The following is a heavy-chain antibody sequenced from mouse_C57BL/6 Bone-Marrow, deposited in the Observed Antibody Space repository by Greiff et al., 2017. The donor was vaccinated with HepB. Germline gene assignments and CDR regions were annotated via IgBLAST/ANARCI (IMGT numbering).Heavy chain of an antibody. J-gene: IGHJ3*01. CDR1: EYEFPSHD. CDR3: ARRGVTTTGAY. Sequence: EVKVEESGGGLVQPGESLKLSCESNEYEFPSHDMSWVRKTPEKRLELVAAINSDGGSTYYPDTMERRFIISRDNTKKTLYLQMSSLRSEDTALYYCARRGVTTTGAYWGQGTLVTVSA. D-gene: IGHD2-5*01. CDR2: INSDGGST. V-gene: IGHV5-2*03.